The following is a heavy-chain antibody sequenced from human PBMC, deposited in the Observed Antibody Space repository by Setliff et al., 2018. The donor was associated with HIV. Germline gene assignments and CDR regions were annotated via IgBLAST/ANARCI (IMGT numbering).Heavy chain of an antibody. CDR3: ARDIYDTSGYYYAFDI. Sequence: GGSLRLSCAGSGFILSEYTISWVRQTPGKGLEWVSAIGGSGTYYADSVKGRFTISRDNAKNSLYLQMNSLRAEDTAVYYCARDIYDTSGYYYAFDIWGQGTMVTVSS. V-gene: IGHV3-21*01. D-gene: IGHD3-22*01. J-gene: IGHJ3*02. CDR2: IGGSGT. CDR1: GFILSEYT.